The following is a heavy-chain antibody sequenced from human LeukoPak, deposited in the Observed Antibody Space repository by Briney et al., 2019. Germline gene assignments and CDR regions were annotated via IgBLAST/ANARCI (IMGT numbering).Heavy chain of an antibody. CDR3: ARVVASRYFDWSTPYYYYGMDV. V-gene: IGHV3-33*01. Sequence: PGGSLRLSCAASGFTFSSYGMHWVRQAPGKGLEWVAVIWYDGSNKYYVDSVKGRFTISRDNSKNTLYLQMNSLRAEDTAVYYCARVVASRYFDWSTPYYYYGMDVWDQGTTVTVSS. D-gene: IGHD3-9*01. CDR2: IWYDGSNK. CDR1: GFTFSSYG. J-gene: IGHJ6*02.